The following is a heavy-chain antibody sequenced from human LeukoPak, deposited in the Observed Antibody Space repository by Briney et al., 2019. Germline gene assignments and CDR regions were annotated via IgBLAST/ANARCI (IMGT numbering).Heavy chain of an antibody. J-gene: IGHJ4*02. CDR1: GFTFSSYG. D-gene: IGHD6-13*01. Sequence: GGSLRLSCAASGFTFSSYGMSWVRQAPGKGLEWVSAISGSGGSTYYADSVKGRFTISRDNSKNTLYLQMNSLRAEDTAVYYYAKDRIAAAGRLPVDYWGQGTLVTVSS. V-gene: IGHV3-23*01. CDR2: ISGSGGST. CDR3: AKDRIAAAGRLPVDY.